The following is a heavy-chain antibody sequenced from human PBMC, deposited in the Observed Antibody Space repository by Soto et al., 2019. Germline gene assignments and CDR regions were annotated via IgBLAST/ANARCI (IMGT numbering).Heavy chain of an antibody. CDR3: ASGPRRIDY. J-gene: IGHJ4*02. CDR2: INHSGST. Sequence: PSETLSLTCAVYGGSFSGYYWSWIRQPPGKGLEWIGEINHSGSTNYNPSLKSRVTISVDTSKNQFSLKLSSVTAADTAVYYCASGPRRIDYWGQGTLVTVSS. CDR1: GGSFSGYY. V-gene: IGHV4-34*01.